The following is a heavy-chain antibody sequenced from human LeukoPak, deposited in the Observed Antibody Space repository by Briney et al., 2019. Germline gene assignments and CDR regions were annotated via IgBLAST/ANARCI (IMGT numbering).Heavy chain of an antibody. V-gene: IGHV4-4*02. J-gene: IGHJ4*02. CDR2: IYHSGST. CDR1: GFTFSAYSM. D-gene: IGHD3-22*01. CDR3: ARIADYYDSSGYYLDY. Sequence: GSLRLSCAVSGFTFSAYSMSWVRQPPGKGLEWIGEIYHSGSTNYNPSLKSRVTISVDKSKNQFSLKLSSVTAADTAVYYCARIADYYDSSGYYLDYWGQGTLVTVSS.